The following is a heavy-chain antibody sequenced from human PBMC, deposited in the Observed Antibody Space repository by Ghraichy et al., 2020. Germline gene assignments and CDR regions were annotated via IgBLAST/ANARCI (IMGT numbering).Heavy chain of an antibody. D-gene: IGHD2-15*01. Sequence: SETLSLTCTVSGGSISSYYWSWIRQPPGKGLEWIGYIYYSGSTNYNPSLKSRVTISVDTSKNQFSLKLSSVTAADTAVYYCVWGSGGPYYGMDVWGQGTTVTVSS. CDR1: GGSISSYY. J-gene: IGHJ6*02. V-gene: IGHV4-59*08. CDR3: VWGSGGPYYGMDV. CDR2: IYYSGST.